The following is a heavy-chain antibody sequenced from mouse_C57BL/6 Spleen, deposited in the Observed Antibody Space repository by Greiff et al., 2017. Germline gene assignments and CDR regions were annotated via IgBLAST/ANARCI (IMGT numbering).Heavy chain of an antibody. CDR3: AGAAQATSYFDY. V-gene: IGHV1-69*01. D-gene: IGHD3-2*02. J-gene: IGHJ2*01. Sequence: QVQLQQPGAELVMPGASVKLSCKASGYTFTSYWMHWVKQRPGQGLEWIGEIDPSDSYTNYNQKFKGKSTLTVDKSSSTAYMQLSSLTSEDSAVYYCAGAAQATSYFDYWGQGTTLTVSS. CDR1: GYTFTSYW. CDR2: IDPSDSYT.